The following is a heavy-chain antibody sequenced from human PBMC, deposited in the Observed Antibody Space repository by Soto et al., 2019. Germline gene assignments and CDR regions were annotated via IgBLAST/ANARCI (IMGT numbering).Heavy chain of an antibody. D-gene: IGHD5-12*01. CDR2: INHSGST. CDR1: GGSFSGYY. Sequence: PSETLSLTCAAYGGSFSGYYWSWIRQPPGKGLEWIGEINHSGSTNYNPSLKSRVTISVDTSKNQFSLKLSSVTAADTAVYYCARSQGVEMATRGAFDIWGQGTMFTVSS. V-gene: IGHV4-34*01. CDR3: ARSQGVEMATRGAFDI. J-gene: IGHJ3*02.